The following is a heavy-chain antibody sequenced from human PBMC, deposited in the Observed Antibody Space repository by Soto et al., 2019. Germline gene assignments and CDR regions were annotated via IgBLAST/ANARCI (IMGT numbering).Heavy chain of an antibody. CDR2: ISYDGGLQ. CDR3: VSDRGYGHASVPYS. CDR1: GFTFTSYG. J-gene: IGHJ4*02. V-gene: IGHV3-30*03. D-gene: IGHD5-18*01. Sequence: QAHLVESGGGVVQPGRSLRLSCAASGFTFTSYGMHWVRQAPGTRLEWVAVISYDGGLQHYADSVKGRFTISRDNSKNMVLLQMNILRAEHTAVYYCVSDRGYGHASVPYSWGQGTLVSVSS.